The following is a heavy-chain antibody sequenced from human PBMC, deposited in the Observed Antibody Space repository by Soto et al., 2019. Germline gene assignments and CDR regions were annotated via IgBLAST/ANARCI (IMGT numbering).Heavy chain of an antibody. V-gene: IGHV5-51*01. CDR1: GYSFTSYW. CDR3: ARHAIAVAGTSLFDP. J-gene: IGHJ5*02. Sequence: GESLKISCKGSGYSFTSYWIGWVRQMPGKGLEWMGIIYPGDSDTRYSPSFQGQVTISADKSISTAYLQWSSLKASDTAMYYCARHAIAVAGTSLFDPWGQGSLVTVS. D-gene: IGHD6-19*01. CDR2: IYPGDSDT.